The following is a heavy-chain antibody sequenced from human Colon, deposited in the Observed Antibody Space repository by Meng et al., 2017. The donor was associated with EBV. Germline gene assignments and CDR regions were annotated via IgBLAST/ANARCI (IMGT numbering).Heavy chain of an antibody. Sequence: QVQLLQSGSGLKKPGASVKVSCKASGYTFTRYPMNWVRQAPGQGLEWMGWISTNTGNPTYAQGFTGRFVFSVDTSVSTAYLQISSLKAEDTAVYYCGTLKYTSGFYGPAYWGQGALVTVSS. J-gene: IGHJ4*02. V-gene: IGHV7-4-1*02. D-gene: IGHD6-19*01. CDR1: GYTFTRYP. CDR2: ISTNTGNP. CDR3: GTLKYTSGFYGPAY.